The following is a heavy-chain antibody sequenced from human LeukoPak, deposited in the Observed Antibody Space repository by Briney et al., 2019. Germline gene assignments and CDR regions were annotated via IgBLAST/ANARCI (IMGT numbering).Heavy chain of an antibody. Sequence: GGSLRLSCAASGFTFSSYAMSWVRQAPGKGLEWVSAISGSGGSTYYADSVKGRFTISRDNSKNTLYLQMNSLRAEDTAVYYCAKSGRGSGSYYRERYYFDYWGQGTLVTVSS. CDR1: GFTFSSYA. CDR3: AKSGRGSGSYYRERYYFDY. D-gene: IGHD3-10*01. J-gene: IGHJ4*02. V-gene: IGHV3-23*01. CDR2: ISGSGGST.